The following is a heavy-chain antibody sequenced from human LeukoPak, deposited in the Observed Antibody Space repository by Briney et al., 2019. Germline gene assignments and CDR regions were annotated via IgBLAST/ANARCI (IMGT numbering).Heavy chain of an antibody. D-gene: IGHD3-10*01. Sequence: PGGSLRLPCAASGFTFSSFAMTWVRHAPGKGLEWCSSISGSGGSTYYADSVQGRFTISRDNSKNTLYLQMNSLRAEDTAVYYCAKYLGSGTSFDDWGQGTLVTVSS. CDR3: AKYLGSGTSFDD. V-gene: IGHV3-23*01. CDR2: ISGSGGST. J-gene: IGHJ4*02. CDR1: GFTFSSFA.